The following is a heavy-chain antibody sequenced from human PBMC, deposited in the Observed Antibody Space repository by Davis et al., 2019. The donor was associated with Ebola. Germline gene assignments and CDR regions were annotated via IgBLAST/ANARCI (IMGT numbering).Heavy chain of an antibody. Sequence: GGSLRLSCTGFGFTFGDYAMNWVRQAPGKGLEWVGFVRSKAYGGKAAYAASVQGRFTISRDDSKSIAYLQMNSLKTEDTAMYYCTRDLKQPRPSYYYGMDVWGQGTTVTVSS. CDR1: GFTFGDYA. CDR2: VRSKAYGGKA. V-gene: IGHV3-49*04. J-gene: IGHJ6*02. CDR3: TRDLKQPRPSYYYGMDV. D-gene: IGHD3-10*01.